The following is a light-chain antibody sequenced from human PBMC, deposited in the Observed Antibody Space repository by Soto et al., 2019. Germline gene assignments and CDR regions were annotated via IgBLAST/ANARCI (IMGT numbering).Light chain of an antibody. CDR2: GSS. V-gene: IGKV3-20*01. J-gene: IGKJ2*01. CDR3: QQYGHLPLLYT. Sequence: EIVLTQSPGTLSLSPGERATLSCRTSQSVNSNFLAWYQQKPGQAPRLLVYGSSTRAAGVPDRFSGSGSGTDFTLTISRLEPEDFAVYYCQQYGHLPLLYTFGQGTKLGVK. CDR1: QSVNSNF.